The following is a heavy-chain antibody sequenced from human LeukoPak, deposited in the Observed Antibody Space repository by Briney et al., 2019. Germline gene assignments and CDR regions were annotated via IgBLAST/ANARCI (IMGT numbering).Heavy chain of an antibody. CDR3: ARPVGISI. CDR1: GFTFSSYW. V-gene: IGHV3-7*01. J-gene: IGHJ4*01. D-gene: IGHD7-27*01. Sequence: PGGSLRLSCAASGFTFSSYWMSWVRQAPEKGLKWVAKIKQDGSDKYSVDSVTGRSTTSRDTTKNSLFMQMSNLTGDETAIYCCARPVGISIWGERALGSASS. CDR2: IKQDGSDK.